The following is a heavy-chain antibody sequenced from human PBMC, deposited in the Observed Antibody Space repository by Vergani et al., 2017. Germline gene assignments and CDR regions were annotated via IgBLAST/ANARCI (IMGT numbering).Heavy chain of an antibody. CDR3: ARGAGYCSSTSCPPTLRNYYYYMDV. D-gene: IGHD2-2*01. V-gene: IGHV3-23*04. Sequence: VQLVESGGGVVQPGTSLRLSCVVSGFALNRHAMYWVRQAPGKGLEWVSAISGSGGSTYYADSVKGRFTISRDNSMDTLYLQMNGLRAEDTAVYYCARGAGYCSSTSCPPTLRNYYYYMDVWGKGTTVTVSS. J-gene: IGHJ6*03. CDR1: GFALNRHA. CDR2: ISGSGGST.